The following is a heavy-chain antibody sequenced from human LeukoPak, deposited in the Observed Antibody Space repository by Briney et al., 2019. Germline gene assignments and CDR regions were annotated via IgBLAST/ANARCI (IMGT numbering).Heavy chain of an antibody. J-gene: IGHJ4*02. CDR3: AKVRVVFNWNYAYYFDY. D-gene: IGHD1-7*01. CDR1: GFSFPYG. V-gene: IGHV3-23*01. Sequence: GGSLRLSCEASGFSFPYGMSWVRQAPGKGLEWVSGITNSGENTYYADSVKGRFTISRDNSKNTLYLQMNSLGPEDTAMYYCAKVRVVFNWNYAYYFDYWGQGTLVTVSS. CDR2: ITNSGENT.